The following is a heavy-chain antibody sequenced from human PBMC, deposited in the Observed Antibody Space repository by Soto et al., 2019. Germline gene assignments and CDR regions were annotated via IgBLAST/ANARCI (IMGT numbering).Heavy chain of an antibody. D-gene: IGHD3-10*01. J-gene: IGHJ4*02. Sequence: GESLKISCQASGYTFNKYWIAWVRQMPGKGLEYVGIIYPGDSDTRYSPPFQGQVTISADKSINTAYLQWTSLEASDTAMYYCARKFAPEFFDSWGQGTLVTVSS. V-gene: IGHV5-51*01. CDR1: GYTFNKYW. CDR3: ARKFAPEFFDS. CDR2: IYPGDSDT.